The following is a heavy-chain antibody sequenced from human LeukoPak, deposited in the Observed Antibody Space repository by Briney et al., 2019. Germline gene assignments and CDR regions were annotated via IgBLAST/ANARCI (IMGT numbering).Heavy chain of an antibody. V-gene: IGHV3-33*01. CDR1: GFTFRNHG. CDR3: ARDISARYMDV. Sequence: GGSLRLSCAASGFTFRNHGMHWVRQAPGKGLEWVAVIWYDGSNQYYADSVKGRYTVSRDNSKNTLYLQMNSLRAEDTAVYHCARDISARYMDVWGKGTTVTVSS. CDR2: IWYDGSNQ. D-gene: IGHD6-25*01. J-gene: IGHJ6*04.